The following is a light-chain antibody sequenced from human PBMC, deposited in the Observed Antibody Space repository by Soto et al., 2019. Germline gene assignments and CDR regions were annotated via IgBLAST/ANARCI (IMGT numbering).Light chain of an antibody. CDR1: QSVSNN. Sequence: EIMMTQSPATLSVSPGERAALSCRASQSVSNNYLAWYQQKPGQAPRLLIYGASTRATGIPARFSGSGSGTEFTLTISSLQSEHFAVYYCQQYNNWPPITFGQGTRLEIK. CDR3: QQYNNWPPIT. V-gene: IGKV3-15*01. CDR2: GAS. J-gene: IGKJ5*01.